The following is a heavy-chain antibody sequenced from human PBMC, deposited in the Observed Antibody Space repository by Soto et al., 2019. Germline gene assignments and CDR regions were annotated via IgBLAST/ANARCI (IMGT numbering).Heavy chain of an antibody. V-gene: IGHV3-23*01. CDR1: GFTFSSYA. Sequence: GGSPRLSCAASGFTFSSYAMSWVSQAPGKGLEWVSAISGSGGSTYYADSVKGRFTISRDNSKNTLYLQMNSLRAEDTAVYYCAKENCSGGSCYTNHFDYWGQGTLVTVSS. CDR3: AKENCSGGSCYTNHFDY. CDR2: ISGSGGST. J-gene: IGHJ4*02. D-gene: IGHD2-15*01.